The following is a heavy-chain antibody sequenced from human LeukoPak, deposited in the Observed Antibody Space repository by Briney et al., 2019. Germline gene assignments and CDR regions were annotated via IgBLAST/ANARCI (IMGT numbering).Heavy chain of an antibody. D-gene: IGHD1-26*01. Sequence: EASVKVSCKASGYTFTGYCMHWVRQAPGQGLEWMGWINPNSGGTNYAQKFQGRVTMTRDTSISTAYMELSRLRSDDTAVYYCARDPQGARYAFDIWGQGTMVTVSS. V-gene: IGHV1-2*02. CDR3: ARDPQGARYAFDI. J-gene: IGHJ3*02. CDR1: GYTFTGYC. CDR2: INPNSGGT.